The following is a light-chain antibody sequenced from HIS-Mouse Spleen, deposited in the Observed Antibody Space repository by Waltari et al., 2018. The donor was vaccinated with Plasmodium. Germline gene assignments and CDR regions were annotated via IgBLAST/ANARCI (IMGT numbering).Light chain of an antibody. CDR1: QDISNY. J-gene: IGKJ3*01. CDR2: DAS. V-gene: IGKV1-33*01. Sequence: IQMTQSPSSLSASVGDRVTITCQASQDISNYLNWYQQKPGKAPKLLIYDASNLKTGVPSRFSGSGSGTDFTFTISSLQPEDIATYYCQQYDNLPPLFTFGPGTKVDIK. CDR3: QQYDNLPPLFT.